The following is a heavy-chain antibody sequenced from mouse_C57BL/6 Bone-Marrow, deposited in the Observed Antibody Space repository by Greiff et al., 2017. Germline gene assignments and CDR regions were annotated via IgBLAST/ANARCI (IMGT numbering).Heavy chain of an antibody. CDR3: ARTNWDGIAY. CDR2: IGDGGSYT. D-gene: IGHD4-1*01. CDR1: GFTFSSYA. Sequence: EVQLVESGGGLVKPGGSLKLSCAASGFTFSSYAMSWVRRTPEKRLWWVATIGDGGSYTYYPDNVKGRFTISRDNAKNNLYLQMSHLKSEDTAMYYCARTNWDGIAYWGQGTLVTVSA. V-gene: IGHV5-4*01. J-gene: IGHJ3*01.